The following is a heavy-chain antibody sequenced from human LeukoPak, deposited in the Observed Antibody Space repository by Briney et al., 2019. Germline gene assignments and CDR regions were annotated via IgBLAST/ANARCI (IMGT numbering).Heavy chain of an antibody. J-gene: IGHJ4*02. Sequence: GGSLRLSCAASGFTFSHYAMDWVRQAPGKGLEWVSSISSSGYIYYADSVKGRFTVSRDSAKNSLYLQMNRLGAADTAVYYCARGRITAAGTETSYPDYWGQGTLVTVSS. CDR2: ISSSGYI. D-gene: IGHD6-13*01. CDR3: ARGRITAAGTETSYPDY. CDR1: GFTFSHYA. V-gene: IGHV3-21*06.